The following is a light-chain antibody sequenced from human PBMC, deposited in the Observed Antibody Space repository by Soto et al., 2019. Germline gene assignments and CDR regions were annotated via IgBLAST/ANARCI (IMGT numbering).Light chain of an antibody. Sequence: EIVLTQSPGTLSLSPVKRATLSCRASHSLSTTDLVWYQQKSGQPPRLVIHGTFSTATGIPARFSGSGSGTEFTLTISILEPEDSAVYYCHQYGSSPYTFGRGTRLEIQ. CDR1: HSLSTTD. CDR3: HQYGSSPYT. CDR2: GTF. V-gene: IGKV3-20*01. J-gene: IGKJ5*01.